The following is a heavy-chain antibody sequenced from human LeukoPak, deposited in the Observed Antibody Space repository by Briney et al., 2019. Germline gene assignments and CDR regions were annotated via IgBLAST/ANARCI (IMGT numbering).Heavy chain of an antibody. V-gene: IGHV4-30-4*08. D-gene: IGHD6-19*01. CDR2: IYYSGST. J-gene: IGHJ5*02. CDR1: GGSIISGDYY. Sequence: PSQTLSLTCTVPGGSIISGDYYWSWIRQPPGKGLEWIGYIYYSGSTHYNPSLKSRLTISVDTSKNHFSLKLSSVTAVDTAVYYCARDPAVAGSGGFDPWGQGTLVTVSS. CDR3: ARDPAVAGSGGFDP.